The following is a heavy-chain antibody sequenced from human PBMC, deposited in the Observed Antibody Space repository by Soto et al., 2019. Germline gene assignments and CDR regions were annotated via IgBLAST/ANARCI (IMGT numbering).Heavy chain of an antibody. CDR3: AHSLYDYVWGTNWFDP. CDR2: IYWDDDK. Sequence: QITLKESGPTLVKPTQTLTLTCTFSGFSLSTSGVGVGWIRQPPGKALEWLALIYWDDDKRYSPSLKSRLTITKDTSKNQVVLTMTNMDPVDTATYYCAHSLYDYVWGTNWFDPWGQGTLVTVPS. CDR1: GFSLSTSGVG. J-gene: IGHJ5*02. V-gene: IGHV2-5*02. D-gene: IGHD3-16*01.